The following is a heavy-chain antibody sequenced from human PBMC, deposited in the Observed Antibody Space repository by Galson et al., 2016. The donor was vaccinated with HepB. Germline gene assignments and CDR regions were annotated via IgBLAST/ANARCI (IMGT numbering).Heavy chain of an antibody. Sequence: CAISGDSVSSHSAVWNWIRQSPSRGLEWLGRTYYRSRWYNDYATSVKGRITINGDTPKNQFSLQLTSVTPEDTAMYFCARDPQHVVEEGFDYWGQGILVTV. D-gene: IGHD2-21*01. V-gene: IGHV6-1*01. J-gene: IGHJ4*02. CDR2: TYYRSRWYN. CDR1: GDSVSSHSAV. CDR3: ARDPQHVVEEGFDY.